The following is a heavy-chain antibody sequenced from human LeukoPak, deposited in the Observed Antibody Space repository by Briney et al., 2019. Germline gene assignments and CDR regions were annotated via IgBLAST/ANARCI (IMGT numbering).Heavy chain of an antibody. CDR3: ARDGVYGDYGYYYYYGMDV. CDR1: GGSISSYY. V-gene: IGHV4-59*01. J-gene: IGHJ6*02. Sequence: PSETLSLTCTVSGGSISSYYWSWIRQPPGKGLEWIGYIYYSGSTNYNPSLKSRVTISVDTSKNQFSLKLSSVTAADTAVYYCARDGVYGDYGYYYYYGMDVWGQGTTVTVSS. CDR2: IYYSGST. D-gene: IGHD4-17*01.